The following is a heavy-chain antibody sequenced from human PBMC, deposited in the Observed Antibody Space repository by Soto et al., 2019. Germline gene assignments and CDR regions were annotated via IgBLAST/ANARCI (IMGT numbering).Heavy chain of an antibody. V-gene: IGHV3-23*01. CDR1: GVHFSNYG. Sequence: GGSLRLSSAASGVHFSNYGMTWVRQAPGKGLEWVSALSGSGVSTYYADSVMGRFTTSRDNSKNTVYLQMNSLRAEDTAVYYCAKIESRFFYDSTGYYPFDYWGQGTLVTVSS. J-gene: IGHJ4*02. CDR2: LSGSGVST. D-gene: IGHD3-22*01. CDR3: AKIESRFFYDSTGYYPFDY.